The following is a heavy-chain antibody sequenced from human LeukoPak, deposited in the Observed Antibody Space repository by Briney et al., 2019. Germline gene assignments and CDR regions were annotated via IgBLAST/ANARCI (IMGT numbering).Heavy chain of an antibody. CDR3: GSYRRAYDI. CDR2: FLSDGRI. D-gene: IGHD1-26*01. Sequence: PGGSLRLSCAASGFIFSSYGMHWVRQAPGKGLEWVSDFLSDGRIYYADSVKGRFTISKDNSQNTVNLQMDNLRAEDTATYYCGSYRRAYDIWGQGTVVTVAS. J-gene: IGHJ3*02. CDR1: GFIFSSYG. V-gene: IGHV3-NL1*01.